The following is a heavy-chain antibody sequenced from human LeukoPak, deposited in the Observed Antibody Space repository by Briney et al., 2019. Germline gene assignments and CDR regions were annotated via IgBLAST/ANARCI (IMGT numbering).Heavy chain of an antibody. CDR1: GFTFSGSA. Sequence: PGGSLRLSCAASGFTFSGSAMHWVRQASGKGLEWVGRIRSKANSYATAYAASVKGRFTISRDDSKNTAYLQMNSLKTEDTAVYYCTRQSGDYYYYYYMDVWDKGTTVTVSS. CDR3: TRQSGDYYYYYYMDV. D-gene: IGHD2-21*02. J-gene: IGHJ6*03. CDR2: IRSKANSYAT. V-gene: IGHV3-73*01.